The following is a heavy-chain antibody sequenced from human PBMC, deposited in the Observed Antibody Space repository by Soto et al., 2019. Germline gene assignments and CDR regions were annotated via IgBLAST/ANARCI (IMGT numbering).Heavy chain of an antibody. J-gene: IGHJ4*02. D-gene: IGHD4-17*01. CDR2: VSGYNGNT. V-gene: IGHV1-18*04. CDR3: AIVRGVRGYHYVEPFDY. Sequence: QVELVQSGAEVKKPGASVTVSCNFSGYIFTNFAINWVRQAPGQGLEWMGWVSGYNGNTNYARKLQGRVTMTTDTATSTAYIQLTSLRSDDTAIYFCAIVRGVRGYHYVEPFDYWGQGTLVTVSS. CDR1: GYIFTNFA.